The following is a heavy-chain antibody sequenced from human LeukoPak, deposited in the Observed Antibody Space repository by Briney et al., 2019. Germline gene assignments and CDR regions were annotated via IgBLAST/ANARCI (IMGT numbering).Heavy chain of an antibody. V-gene: IGHV1-2*02. D-gene: IGHD3-10*01. CDR1: GYTFTGYY. CDR2: INPNSGGT. J-gene: IGHJ5*02. Sequence: ASVKVSCKASGYTFTGYYMHWVRQAPGQGLEWMGWINPNSGGTNYAQKFQGRVTMTRDTSISTAYMELSRLRSDDTAVYYCARGPHGSGSDWFDPWGQGTLVTVSS. CDR3: ARGPHGSGSDWFDP.